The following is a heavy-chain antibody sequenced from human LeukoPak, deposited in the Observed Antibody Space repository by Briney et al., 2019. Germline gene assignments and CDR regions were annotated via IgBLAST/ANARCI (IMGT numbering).Heavy chain of an antibody. CDR3: ARDSSGSSSLDY. CDR2: ISYDGSNK. Sequence: GVSLRLSCAASGFTFSSYAMHWVRQAPGKGLEWVAVISYDGSNKYYADSVKGRFTISRDNSKNTLYLQMNSLRAEDTAVYYCARDSSGSSSLDYWGQGTLVTVSS. CDR1: GFTFSSYA. D-gene: IGHD1-26*01. V-gene: IGHV3-30-3*01. J-gene: IGHJ4*02.